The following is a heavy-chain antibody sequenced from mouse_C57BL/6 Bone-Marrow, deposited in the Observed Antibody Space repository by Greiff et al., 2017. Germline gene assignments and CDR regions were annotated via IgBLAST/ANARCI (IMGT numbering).Heavy chain of an antibody. CDR3: ARVTTVVARGYFDY. J-gene: IGHJ2*01. D-gene: IGHD1-1*01. CDR1: GFTFSDYG. V-gene: IGHV5-17*01. Sequence: EVKLMESGGGLVKPGGSLKLSCAASGFTFSDYGMHWVRQAPEKGLEWVAYISSGSSTIYYADTVKGRFTISRDNAKNTLFLQMTSLRSEDTAMYYCARVTTVVARGYFDYWGQGTTLTVSS. CDR2: ISSGSSTI.